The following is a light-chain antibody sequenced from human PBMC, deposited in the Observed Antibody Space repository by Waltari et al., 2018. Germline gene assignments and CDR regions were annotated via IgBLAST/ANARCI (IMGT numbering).Light chain of an antibody. J-gene: IGKJ1*01. CDR3: QQYYRSRT. Sequence: DIVMTQSPDSLAVSLGERATISCRSSQSLLYNSNDKNYLAWYQQKPGQPPRLLIYWASTRESGVPDRFSGSGSGTDFPLTISNLQAEDVAVYYCQQYYRSRTFGQGTKVEIK. V-gene: IGKV4-1*01. CDR2: WAS. CDR1: QSLLYNSNDKNY.